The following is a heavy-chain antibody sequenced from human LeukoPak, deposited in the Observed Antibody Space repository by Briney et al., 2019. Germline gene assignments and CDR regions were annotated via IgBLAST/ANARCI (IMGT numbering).Heavy chain of an antibody. J-gene: IGHJ6*03. CDR1: GYTFTSYG. D-gene: IGHD6-13*01. Sequence: GASVKVSCKASGYTFTSYGISWVRQAPGQGLEWMGWISAYNGNTNYAQKLQGRVTMTTDTSTSTAYMELRSLRSDDTAVYYCARAGYSSSWSSYYYYYYYMDVWGKGTTVTISS. CDR2: ISAYNGNT. CDR3: ARAGYSSSWSSYYYYYYYMDV. V-gene: IGHV1-18*01.